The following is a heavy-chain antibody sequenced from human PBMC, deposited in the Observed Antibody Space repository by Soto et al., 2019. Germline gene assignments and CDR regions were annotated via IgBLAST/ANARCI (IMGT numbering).Heavy chain of an antibody. Sequence: EVQLVESGGGLVQPGGSLRLSCAASGFTFSNYWMHWVRQAPGKGLVWVSRINSDGRSTSYTDSVKGRFTISRDNAKNTLYLQMNSLRTEDTAVYYCARGREYQLLPSGSFDYWGQGTLVTVSS. CDR3: ARGREYQLLPSGSFDY. CDR1: GFTFSNYW. J-gene: IGHJ4*02. V-gene: IGHV3-74*01. CDR2: INSDGRST. D-gene: IGHD2-2*01.